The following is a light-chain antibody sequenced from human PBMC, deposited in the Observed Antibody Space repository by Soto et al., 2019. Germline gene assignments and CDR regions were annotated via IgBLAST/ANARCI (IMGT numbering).Light chain of an antibody. CDR3: CPYAYSKGWV. CDR1: NSDVLSYDA. J-gene: IGLJ3*02. CDR2: EGT. V-gene: IGLV2-23*01. Sequence: QSALTQPASVSGSPGQSITISCTGTNSDVLSYDAVSWYQHHPGKAPKLIIYEGTKRPSGISNRFSGPKSGNMASLTISGLRVEDGADYYCCPYAYSKGWVLGGGTKLTAL.